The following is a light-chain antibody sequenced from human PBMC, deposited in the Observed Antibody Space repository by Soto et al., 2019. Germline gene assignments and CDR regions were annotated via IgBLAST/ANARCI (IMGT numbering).Light chain of an antibody. J-gene: IGKJ1*01. CDR3: LQYNIYWT. Sequence: DMQMTQSPSTLSASVGDRVTISCRASQSISRSLAWYQQKPGQAPKFLIYDASTLESGVPSRFSGSGSGTEFTLTIRGLQPDDFATYYCLQYNIYWTFGQGTKVDI. CDR2: DAS. V-gene: IGKV1-5*01. CDR1: QSISRS.